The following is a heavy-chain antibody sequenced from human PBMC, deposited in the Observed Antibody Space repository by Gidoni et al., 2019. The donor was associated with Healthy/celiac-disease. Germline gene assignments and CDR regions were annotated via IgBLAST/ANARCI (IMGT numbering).Heavy chain of an antibody. D-gene: IGHD5-12*01. J-gene: IGHJ6*02. V-gene: IGHV3-21*01. Sequence: EVQLVESGGGLVKPGGSLRLSCAASGFTFSSYSMNWVRQAPGKGLEWVSSISSSSSYIYYADSVKGRFTISRDNAKNSLYLQMNSLRAEDTAVYYCAREMATITDYYYGMDVWGQGTTVTVSS. CDR2: ISSSSSYI. CDR3: AREMATITDYYYGMDV. CDR1: GFTFSSYS.